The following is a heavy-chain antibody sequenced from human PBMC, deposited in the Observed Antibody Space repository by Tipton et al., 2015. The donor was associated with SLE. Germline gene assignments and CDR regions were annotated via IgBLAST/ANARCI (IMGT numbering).Heavy chain of an antibody. CDR2: ISSSSSYI. CDR3: ARVSNFNDAFDI. V-gene: IGHV3-21*01. CDR1: GFTFSSYS. J-gene: IGHJ3*02. Sequence: GSLRLSCAASGFTFSSYSMHWVRQAPGKGLEWVSSISSSSSYIYYADSVKGRFTISRDNAKNSLYLQMNSLRAEDTAVYYCARVSNFNDAFDIWGQGTMVTVSS. D-gene: IGHD4/OR15-4a*01.